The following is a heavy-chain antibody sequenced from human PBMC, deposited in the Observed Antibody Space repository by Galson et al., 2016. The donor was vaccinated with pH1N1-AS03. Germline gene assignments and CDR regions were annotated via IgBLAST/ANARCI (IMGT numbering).Heavy chain of an antibody. D-gene: IGHD1-26*01. CDR1: GYTFNDNA. V-gene: IGHV1-3*01. J-gene: IGHJ4*02. Sequence: SVKVSCKASGYTFNDNALHWVRQAPGQSLEWMGLVNLGNSNTKYSQRFQDRVIITLDTSANTAYMELRDLTSEDTAVFYCARSGDKWELGHWGQGTLVTVSS. CDR2: VNLGNSNT. CDR3: ARSGDKWELGH.